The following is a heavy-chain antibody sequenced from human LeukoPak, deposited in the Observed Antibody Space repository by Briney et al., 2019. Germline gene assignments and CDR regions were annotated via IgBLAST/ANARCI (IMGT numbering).Heavy chain of an antibody. J-gene: IGHJ4*02. Sequence: GGSLRLSCEVSGFTFSSYAMHCVRQAPGKGLEWVSAISGSGGSTYYADSVKGRFTISRDNSKNTLYLQMNSLRAEDTAVYYCAKAQDYYDSSGYYYVWGQGTLVTVSS. CDR1: GFTFSSYA. V-gene: IGHV3-23*01. CDR3: AKAQDYYDSSGYYYV. CDR2: ISGSGGST. D-gene: IGHD3-22*01.